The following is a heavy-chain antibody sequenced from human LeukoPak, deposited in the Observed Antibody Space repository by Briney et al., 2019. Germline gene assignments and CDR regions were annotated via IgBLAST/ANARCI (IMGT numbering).Heavy chain of an antibody. Sequence: PSETLSLTCTVSGGSISSGDYYWSWIRQPPGKGLEWIGYIYYSGSTYYNPSLKSRVTISVDRSKNQFSLKLSSVTAADTAVYYCAREQTAMGEYYFDYWGQGTLVTVSS. CDR3: AREQTAMGEYYFDY. CDR2: IYYSGST. D-gene: IGHD5-18*01. J-gene: IGHJ4*02. CDR1: GGSISSGDYY. V-gene: IGHV4-30-4*08.